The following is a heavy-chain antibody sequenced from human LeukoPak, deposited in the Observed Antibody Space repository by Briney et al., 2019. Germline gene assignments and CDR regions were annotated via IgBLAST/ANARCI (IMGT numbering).Heavy chain of an antibody. CDR2: INHSGST. V-gene: IGHV4-34*01. CDR3: ASARITIFGVAPNWFDP. CDR1: GGSFSGYY. J-gene: IGHJ5*02. D-gene: IGHD3-3*01. Sequence: MSSETLSLTCAVYGGSFSGYYWSWIRQPPGKGLEWIGEINHSGSTNYNPSLKSRVTISVDTSKNQFSLKLSSVIAADTAVYYCASARITIFGVAPNWFDPWGQGTLVTVSS.